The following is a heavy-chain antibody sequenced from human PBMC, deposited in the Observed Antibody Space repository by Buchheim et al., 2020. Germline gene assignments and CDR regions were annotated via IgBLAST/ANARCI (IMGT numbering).Heavy chain of an antibody. Sequence: EVQLVASGGGLVQPGGSLRLSCAASGFTFRSYWMSWVRQAPGKGLEWVANIKQDGSEKYYVDSVKGRFPISRDNPNNSLSLQMNSLRAEDTAVYYCARDRRAARGGYYFDYWGQGTL. J-gene: IGHJ4*02. V-gene: IGHV3-7*01. D-gene: IGHD6-13*01. CDR1: GFTFRSYW. CDR2: IKQDGSEK. CDR3: ARDRRAARGGYYFDY.